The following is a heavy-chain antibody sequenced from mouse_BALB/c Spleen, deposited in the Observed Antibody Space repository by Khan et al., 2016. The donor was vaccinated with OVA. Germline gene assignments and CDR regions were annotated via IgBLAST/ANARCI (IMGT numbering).Heavy chain of an antibody. Sequence: QVKLQQSGPSLVAPSQSLSITCTVSGFSLTSYGVNWVRQPPGKGLEWLGVIWDDGSTNYHSDLKSRLSISKDNSKSQVFLKLNSLQTDDTATYYCAKWYNASYAMAYCGQGTSVIVSS. V-gene: IGHV2-3*01. CDR2: IWDDGST. D-gene: IGHD1-3*01. J-gene: IGHJ4*01. CDR3: AKWYNASYAMAY. CDR1: GFSLTSYG.